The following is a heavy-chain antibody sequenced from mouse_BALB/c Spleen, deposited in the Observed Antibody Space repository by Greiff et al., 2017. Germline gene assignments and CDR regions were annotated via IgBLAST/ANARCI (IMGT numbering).Heavy chain of an antibody. CDR3: AREGLIYYDYDGRGDYFDY. CDR2: INPYNDGT. V-gene: IGHV1-14*01. D-gene: IGHD2-4*01. J-gene: IGHJ2*01. Sequence: EVQGVESGPELVKPGASVKMSCKASGYTFTSYVMHWVRQKPGQGLEWIGYINPYNDGTKYNEKFKGKATLTSDKSSSTAYMELSSLTSEDSAVYYCAREGLIYYDYDGRGDYFDYWGQGTTLTVSS. CDR1: GYTFTSYV.